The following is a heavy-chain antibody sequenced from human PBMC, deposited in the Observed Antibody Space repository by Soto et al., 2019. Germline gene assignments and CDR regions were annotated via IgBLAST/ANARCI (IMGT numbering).Heavy chain of an antibody. CDR3: ARGAGIAAAGYYYYGMDV. Sequence: QVQLQESGPGLVKPSETLSLTCTVSGGSISSYYWSWIRQPPGKGLEWIGYIYYSGSTNYNPSLRGRVTLAVDXXKXQXXLKLRSVTAADTAVYYCARGAGIAAAGYYYYGMDVWGQGTTVTVSS. CDR2: IYYSGST. CDR1: GGSISSYY. D-gene: IGHD6-13*01. J-gene: IGHJ6*02. V-gene: IGHV4-59*08.